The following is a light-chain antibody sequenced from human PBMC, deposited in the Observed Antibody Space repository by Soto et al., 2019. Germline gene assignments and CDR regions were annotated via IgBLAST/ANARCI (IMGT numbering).Light chain of an antibody. Sequence: DIQMTQSSSTLSASVGDRVTITCRASQSISSWLAWYQQKPGKAPKLLIYDASSLESGAPSRFSGSGSGTEFTLTISSLQPDDFATYYCQQYNSYPLTFGGGTKVDIK. V-gene: IGKV1-5*01. CDR3: QQYNSYPLT. CDR2: DAS. J-gene: IGKJ4*01. CDR1: QSISSW.